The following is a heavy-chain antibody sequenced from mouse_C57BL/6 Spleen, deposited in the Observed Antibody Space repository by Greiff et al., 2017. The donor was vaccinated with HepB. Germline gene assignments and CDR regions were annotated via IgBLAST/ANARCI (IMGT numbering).Heavy chain of an antibody. D-gene: IGHD6-1*01. J-gene: IGHJ2*01. CDR1: GFTFRSYA. CDR3: ASSLLFDD. Sequence: EVQLVESGGGLVKPGGSLKLSCAASGFTFRSYAMSWVRQTPEKRLEWVATISDGGSYTYYPDNVKGRFTISRDNAKNILYLQMSHLKSEDTAMYYCASSLLFDDWGQGTTLTVSS. CDR2: ISDGGSYT. V-gene: IGHV5-4*01.